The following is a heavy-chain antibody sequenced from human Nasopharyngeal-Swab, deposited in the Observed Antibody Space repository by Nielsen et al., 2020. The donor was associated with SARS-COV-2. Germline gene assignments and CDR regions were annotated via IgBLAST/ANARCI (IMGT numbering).Heavy chain of an antibody. CDR1: GFTFSSYA. Sequence: GESLKISCAASGFTFSSYAMSWVRQAPGKGLKWVSAISGSGGSTYYADSVKCRFTISRDNSKNTLYLQMNSLRAEDTAVYYCAKSLRSATGHYYYYYMDVWGKGTTVTVSS. D-gene: IGHD1-14*01. J-gene: IGHJ6*03. CDR3: AKSLRSATGHYYYYYMDV. V-gene: IGHV3-23*01. CDR2: ISGSGGST.